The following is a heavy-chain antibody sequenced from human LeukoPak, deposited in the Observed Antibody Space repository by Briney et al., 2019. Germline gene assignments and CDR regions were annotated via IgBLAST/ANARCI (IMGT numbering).Heavy chain of an antibody. CDR1: GFTFREFA. V-gene: IGHV4-59*01. CDR2: IYYSGST. J-gene: IGHJ4*02. Sequence: GSLRLSCTSSGFTFREFAVSWFRQPPGKGLEWIGYIYYSGSTNYNPSLKSRVTISVDTSKSQFSLKLSSVTAADTAVYYCASHKGFWGQGTLVTVSS. CDR3: ASHKGF.